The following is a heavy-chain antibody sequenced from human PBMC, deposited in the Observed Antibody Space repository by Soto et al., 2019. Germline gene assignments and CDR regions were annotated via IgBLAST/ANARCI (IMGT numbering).Heavy chain of an antibody. CDR2: IYYTGST. V-gene: IGHV4-59*01. CDR1: GSSISPYY. J-gene: IGHJ4*02. CDR3: TRVGGYYGDYPNFDY. D-gene: IGHD4-17*01. Sequence: SETRSLTCTVSGSSISPYYWSWIRQPPGQGLEWIGYIYYTGSTKSNPSLKSRFTISLGTSRNQLSLKLSSVTAADTAVYYCTRVGGYYGDYPNFDYWGPGTLVTVSS.